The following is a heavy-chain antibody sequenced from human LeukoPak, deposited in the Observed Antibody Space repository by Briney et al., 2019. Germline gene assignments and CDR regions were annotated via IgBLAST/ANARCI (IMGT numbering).Heavy chain of an antibody. J-gene: IGHJ4*02. CDR1: GVSFNSYS. CDR3: AKARCSGGSCYFSSLDY. CDR2: VIGTGGST. V-gene: IGHV3-23*01. Sequence: ESLTLTCTASGVSFNSYSMTWVRQAPGKGLEWVSGVIGTGGSTYYAASVKGRFTISRDNSKNTLYLQMNSLRAEDTAVYYCAKARCSGGSCYFSSLDYWGQGTLVTVSS. D-gene: IGHD2-15*01.